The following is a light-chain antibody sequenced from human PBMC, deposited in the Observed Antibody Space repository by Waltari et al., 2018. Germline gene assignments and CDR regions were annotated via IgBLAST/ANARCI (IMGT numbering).Light chain of an antibody. CDR2: GAS. Sequence: DIQMTQSPSSLSASVGDRVTITCQASQDIGNDLNWYQQKPGKAPKLLIYGASNLEVGVPSRFSGSGSGTDVTFTISSLQPEDIATYYCQQYDNLPPFTFGPGTKVDIK. V-gene: IGKV1-33*01. CDR1: QDIGND. CDR3: QQYDNLPPFT. J-gene: IGKJ3*01.